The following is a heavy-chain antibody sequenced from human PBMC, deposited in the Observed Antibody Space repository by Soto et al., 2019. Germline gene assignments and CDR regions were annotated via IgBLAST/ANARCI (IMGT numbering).Heavy chain of an antibody. J-gene: IGHJ2*01. Sequence: PGGSLRLSCAASGFTFSSYGMHWVRQAPGKGLEWVAVIWYDGSNKYYADSVKGRFTISRDNSKNTLYLQMNSLRAEDTAVYYCARDNDGRPVEYFDLWGRGTLVTVSS. D-gene: IGHD1-26*01. CDR2: IWYDGSNK. CDR3: ARDNDGRPVEYFDL. V-gene: IGHV3-33*01. CDR1: GFTFSSYG.